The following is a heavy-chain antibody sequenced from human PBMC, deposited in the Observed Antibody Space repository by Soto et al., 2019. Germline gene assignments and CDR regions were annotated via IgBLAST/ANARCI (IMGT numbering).Heavy chain of an antibody. J-gene: IGHJ4*02. D-gene: IGHD2-15*01. CDR1: GYTFISYG. CDR3: ARESRYCSGGSCYFLPGIDY. V-gene: IGHV1-18*01. CDR2: ISAYNGNT. Sequence: ASVKVSCKASGYTFISYGISWVRQAPGQGLEWMGWISAYNGNTNYAQKFQGRVTITADESTSTAYMELSSLRSEDTAVYYCARESRYCSGGSCYFLPGIDYWGQGTLVTVSS.